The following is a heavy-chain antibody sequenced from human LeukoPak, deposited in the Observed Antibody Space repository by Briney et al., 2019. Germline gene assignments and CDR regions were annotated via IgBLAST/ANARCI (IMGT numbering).Heavy chain of an antibody. CDR3: TGDRGAYNLYDY. D-gene: IGHD1-1*01. V-gene: IGHV3-49*03. J-gene: IGHJ4*02. CDR1: GFTFGDYA. Sequence: GGSLRLSCTASGFTFGDYAMSWIRQAPGKGLEWVGFIRSKAYGETADYAASVKGRFTISRDDSNAIAYLQMKSLKTEDTAVYHCTGDRGAYNLYDYWGQGTLVTVSS. CDR2: IRSKAYGETA.